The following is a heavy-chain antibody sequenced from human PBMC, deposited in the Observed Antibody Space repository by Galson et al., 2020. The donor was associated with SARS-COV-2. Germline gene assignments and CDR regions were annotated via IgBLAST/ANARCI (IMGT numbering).Heavy chain of an antibody. V-gene: IGHV3-48*02. J-gene: IGHJ4*02. CDR3: ARDWSWGLDY. CDR2: ISRDSGAT. D-gene: IGHD3-16*01. CDR1: GFTFSSYS. Sequence: QTGGPLRLSCAASGFTFSSYSMNWVRQAPGKGLEWVSYISRDSGATYYADSMKGRFTISRDNAHNSLYLQMNSLRDEDTAVYYCARDWSWGLDYWGQGTLVTVSS.